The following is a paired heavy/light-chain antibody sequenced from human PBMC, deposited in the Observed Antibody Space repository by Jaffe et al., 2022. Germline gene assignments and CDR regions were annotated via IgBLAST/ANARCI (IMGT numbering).Light chain of an antibody. CDR3: QQSYSTPPETT. CDR2: AAS. CDR1: QSISSY. J-gene: IGKJ2*01. V-gene: IGKV1-39*01. Sequence: DIQMTQSPSSLSASVGDRVTITCRASQSISSYLNWYQQKPGKAPKLLIYAASSLQSGVPSRFSGSGSGTDFTLTISSLQPEDFATYYCQQSYSTPPETTFGQGTKLEIK.
Heavy chain of an antibody. CDR3: ARDKYYDFWSGYYTGSPRGYYMDV. Sequence: EVQLVESGGGLVQPGGSLRLSCAASGFTFSSYSMNWVRQAPGKGLEWVSYISSSSSTIYYADSVKGRFTISRDNAKNSLYLQMNSLRAEDTAVYYCARDKYYDFWSGYYTGSPRGYYMDVWGKGTTVTVSS. CDR2: ISSSSSTI. J-gene: IGHJ6*03. D-gene: IGHD3-3*01. V-gene: IGHV3-48*01. CDR1: GFTFSSYS.